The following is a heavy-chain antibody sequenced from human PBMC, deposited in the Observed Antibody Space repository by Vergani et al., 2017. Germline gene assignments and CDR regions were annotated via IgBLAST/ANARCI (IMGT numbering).Heavy chain of an antibody. Sequence: QVQLQESGAGLVKPSETLTLTCDVSDSSIMTNPYWGWFRQSPGKGLEWIGCIHHSGDTHSNSSLKSRVSISIVSSSKFSLSLTSVTAADTAIYYFARHRCSWGFFPSAYFYGMDVWGHGTTVTVSS. V-gene: IGHV4-38-2*01. CDR1: DSSIMTNPY. CDR3: ARHRCSWGFFPSAYFYGMDV. CDR2: IHHSGDT. J-gene: IGHJ6*02. D-gene: IGHD3-10*02.